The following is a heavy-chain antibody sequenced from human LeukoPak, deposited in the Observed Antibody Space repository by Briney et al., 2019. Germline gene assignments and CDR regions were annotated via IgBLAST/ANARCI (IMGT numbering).Heavy chain of an antibody. CDR3: ARRYCSSTSCYYFDY. CDR2: IHPDRGTT. Sequence: ASVKVSCKASGYTFTGYYMHWVQQAPGQGLEWMGWIHPDRGTTNYAQKFQGRVTMTRDTSITAAYMELSRLRSDDTAVYYCARRYCSSTSCYYFDYWGQGTLVTVSS. D-gene: IGHD2-2*01. J-gene: IGHJ4*02. V-gene: IGHV1-2*02. CDR1: GYTFTGYY.